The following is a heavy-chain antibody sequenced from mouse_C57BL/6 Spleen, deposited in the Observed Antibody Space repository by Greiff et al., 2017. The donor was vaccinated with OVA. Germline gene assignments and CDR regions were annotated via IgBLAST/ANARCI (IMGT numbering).Heavy chain of an antibody. CDR1: GFTFSDYY. Sequence: VQLKESEGGLVQPGSSMKLSCTASGFTFSDYYMAWVRQVPEKGLEWVANINYDGSSTYYLDSLKSRFIISRDNAKNILYLQMSSLKSEDTATYYCARPRAFYWYFDVWGTGTTVTVSS. CDR3: ARPRAFYWYFDV. CDR2: INYDGSST. V-gene: IGHV5-16*01. J-gene: IGHJ1*03. D-gene: IGHD2-10*02.